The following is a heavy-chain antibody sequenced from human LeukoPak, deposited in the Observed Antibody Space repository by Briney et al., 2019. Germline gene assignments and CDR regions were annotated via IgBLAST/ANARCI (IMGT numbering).Heavy chain of an antibody. CDR3: ARDLGSLVVVPAAMHYYGMDV. D-gene: IGHD2-2*01. V-gene: IGHV3-30-3*01. J-gene: IGHJ6*02. CDR1: GFTFSSYA. Sequence: PGVSLRLSCAASGFTFSSYAMHRVRQAPGKGLEWVAVVSYDGSNKYYADSVKGRFTISRDNSKNTLYLQMNSLRAEDTAVYYCARDLGSLVVVPAAMHYYGMDVWGQGTTVTVSS. CDR2: VSYDGSNK.